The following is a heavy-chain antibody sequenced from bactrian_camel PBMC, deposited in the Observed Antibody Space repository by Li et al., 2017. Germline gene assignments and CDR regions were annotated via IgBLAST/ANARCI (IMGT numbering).Heavy chain of an antibody. V-gene: IGHV3S67*01. J-gene: IGHJ4*01. Sequence: VQLVESGGGSVQAGGSLRLSCAASGSTFDSGYCMAWFRQIGNEREGVAAICKTGYTDYAGSVAGRFTVSKDHAKNSVYLQMDSLKTADTAMYYCAAAKIGFPSLARYLYTEWGPGTQVTVS. CDR2: ICKTGYT. CDR3: AAAKIGFPSLARYLYTE. CDR1: GSTFDSGYC. D-gene: IGHD5*01.